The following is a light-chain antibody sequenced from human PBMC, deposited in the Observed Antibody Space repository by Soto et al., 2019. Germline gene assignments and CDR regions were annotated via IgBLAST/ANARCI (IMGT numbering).Light chain of an antibody. J-gene: IGLJ3*02. CDR2: DTA. Sequence: HAVVTQEPSLTVSPGGTVTLTCGSSTGAVTSGHYPYWFQQKPGQAPRTLIYDTANKQSWTPARFSGSLLGGKAALTLAGAQTDDEADYYCLLSYSGINWVFGGGTKLTVL. CDR3: LLSYSGINWV. V-gene: IGLV7-46*01. CDR1: TGAVTSGHY.